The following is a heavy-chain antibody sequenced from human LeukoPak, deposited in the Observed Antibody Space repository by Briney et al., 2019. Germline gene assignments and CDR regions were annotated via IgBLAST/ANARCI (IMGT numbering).Heavy chain of an antibody. CDR1: GFTFNCCS. Sequence: PGGSLRLSCAASGFTFNCCSMSWVRQAPGKGLEWVSSISTSSTYIYYADSVKGRFTMSRDNAKNSVYLQMNSLRAEDTAVYYCAKGHTDSEWLYFASWGQGSLVTVSS. CDR3: AKGHTDSEWLYFAS. J-gene: IGHJ4*02. D-gene: IGHD5-12*01. CDR2: ISTSSTYI. V-gene: IGHV3-21*01.